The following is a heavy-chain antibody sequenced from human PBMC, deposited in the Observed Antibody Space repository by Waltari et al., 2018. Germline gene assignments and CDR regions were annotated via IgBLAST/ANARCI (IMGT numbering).Heavy chain of an antibody. CDR2: IYHGGST. CDR3: ARRGYSSSPAHFDY. V-gene: IGHV4-38-2*02. Sequence: QVKLQESGPGVVKPSETLSLICTVSIYSIRDGSYWGWVRQPPGKGLEWIGTIYHGGSTYYNPSLKSRLTMSVDKSKNQFYMKLSSVTAADTAVYYCARRGYSSSPAHFDYWGQGTLVTVSS. CDR1: IYSIRDGSY. J-gene: IGHJ4*02. D-gene: IGHD2-15*01.